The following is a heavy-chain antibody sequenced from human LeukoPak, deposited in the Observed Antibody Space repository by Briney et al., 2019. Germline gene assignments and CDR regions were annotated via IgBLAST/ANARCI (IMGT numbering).Heavy chain of an antibody. CDR2: VHASGSI. V-gene: IGHV4-61*02. J-gene: IGHJ4*02. D-gene: IGHD3-10*01. CDR1: GGSISSGGYH. Sequence: SETLSLTCTVSGGSISSGGYHWSWFRQPAGKGLQWIGRVHASGSINYNPSLKSRVTISVDTSRTQFSLKVTSMTAADTAVYYCARDPVDRFGFYDYWGQGILVTVSS. CDR3: ARDPVDRFGFYDY.